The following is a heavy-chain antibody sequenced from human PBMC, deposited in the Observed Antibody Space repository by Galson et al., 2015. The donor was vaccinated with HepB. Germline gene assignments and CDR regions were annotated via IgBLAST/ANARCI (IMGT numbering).Heavy chain of an antibody. D-gene: IGHD2-2*01. Sequence: SLRLSCAASGFTFSRYAMHWVRQAPGKGLECVALRDSVKGRFTISRDNAKNSLHLQMNSLRAEDTALYYCARDSRYCSTADCRGDAFDIWGQGTMVIVSS. J-gene: IGHJ3*02. CDR3: ARDSRYCSTADCRGDAFDI. CDR2: R. CDR1: GFTFSRYA. V-gene: IGHV3-33*01.